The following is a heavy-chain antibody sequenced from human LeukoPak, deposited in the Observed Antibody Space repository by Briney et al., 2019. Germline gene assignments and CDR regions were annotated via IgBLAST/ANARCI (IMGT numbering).Heavy chain of an antibody. V-gene: IGHV4-59*08. CDR3: ARQLGSFLYYFDY. CDR2: IYYSGST. Sequence: TSETLSLTCTVSGGSISSYYWSWIRQPPGKGLERIGYIYYSGSTNYNPSLKSRVTISVDTSKNQFSLKLSSVTAADTAVYYCARQLGSFLYYFDYWGQGTLVTVSS. CDR1: GGSISSYY. J-gene: IGHJ4*02. D-gene: IGHD7-27*01.